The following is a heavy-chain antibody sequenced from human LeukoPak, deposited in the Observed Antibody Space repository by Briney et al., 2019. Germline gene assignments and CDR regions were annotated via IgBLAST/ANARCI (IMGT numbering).Heavy chain of an antibody. CDR2: IYTSGST. D-gene: IGHD5-18*01. Sequence: SQTLSLTCTVSGGSISSGSYYWSWIRQPAGKGLEWIGRIYTSGSTNYNPSLKSRVTISVDTSKNQFSLKLSSVTAADTAVYYCARDPPRGYSYGAFDYWGQGTLVTVSS. CDR1: GGSISSGSYY. V-gene: IGHV4-61*02. CDR3: ARDPPRGYSYGAFDY. J-gene: IGHJ4*02.